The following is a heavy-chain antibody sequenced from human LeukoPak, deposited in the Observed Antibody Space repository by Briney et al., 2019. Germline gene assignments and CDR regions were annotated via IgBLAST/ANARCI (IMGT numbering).Heavy chain of an antibody. V-gene: IGHV1-69*13. CDR2: IIPIFGTA. Sequence: SVKVSCKASGGTFSSYVISWVRQAPGQGLEWMGGIIPIFGTANYAQKFQGRVTITADESTSTAYMELSSLRSEDTAVYYCACYYGSGSYPAINWFDPWGQGTLVTVSS. D-gene: IGHD3-10*01. CDR1: GGTFSSYV. J-gene: IGHJ5*02. CDR3: ACYYGSGSYPAINWFDP.